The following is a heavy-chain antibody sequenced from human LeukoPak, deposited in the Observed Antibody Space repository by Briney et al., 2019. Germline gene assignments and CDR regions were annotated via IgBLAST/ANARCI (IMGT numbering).Heavy chain of an antibody. D-gene: IGHD1-1*01. J-gene: IGHJ4*02. CDR3: AKLQGNFWPIDY. V-gene: IGHV3-30*02. CDR1: GFTFSSYG. Sequence: GGSLRLSCAASGFTFSSYGMHWVRQAPGKGLEWVAFIRYDGSNKYYADSVKGRFTISRDNSKNTLYLQMNSLRAEDTAVYYCAKLQGNFWPIDYWGQGTLVTVSS. CDR2: IRYDGSNK.